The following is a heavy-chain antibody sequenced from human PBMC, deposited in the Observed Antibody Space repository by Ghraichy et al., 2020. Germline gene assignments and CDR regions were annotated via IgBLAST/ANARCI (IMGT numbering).Heavy chain of an antibody. CDR1: GFTFNTYY. J-gene: IGHJ4*02. CDR3: GRGGYIYGSNPVDY. CDR2: IKKDGSER. V-gene: IGHV3-7*04. Sequence: GGSLRLSCAASGFTFNTYYMTWVRQAPGKGLEWVANIKKDGSERYYVDSVKGRFTISRDNAKDSVYLQMSSLRAEDTAVYFCGRGGYIYGSNPVDYWGQGTLVTVSS. D-gene: IGHD5-18*01.